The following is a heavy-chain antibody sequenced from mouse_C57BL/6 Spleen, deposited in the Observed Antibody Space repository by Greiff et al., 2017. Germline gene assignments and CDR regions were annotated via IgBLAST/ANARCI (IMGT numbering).Heavy chain of an antibody. CDR2: IWSGGST. J-gene: IGHJ4*01. V-gene: IGHV2-2*01. CDR3: ARNEGLGRDYAMDY. Sequence: VKLQQSGPGLVQPSQSLSITCTVSGFSLTSYGVHWVRQSPGKGLEWLGVIWSGGSTDYNAAFISRLSISKDNSKSQVFFKMNSLQADDTAIYYCARNEGLGRDYAMDYWGQGTSVTVSS. D-gene: IGHD4-1*01. CDR1: GFSLTSYG.